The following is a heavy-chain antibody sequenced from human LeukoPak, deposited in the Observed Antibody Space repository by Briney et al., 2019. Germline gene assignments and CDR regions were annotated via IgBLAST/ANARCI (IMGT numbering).Heavy chain of an antibody. CDR3: AREGYDFWSGYYPDYYYYYMDV. V-gene: IGHV1-8*03. CDR2: MNPNSGNT. Sequence: ASVKVSCKASGYTFTSYDINWVRQATGQGLEWMGWMNPNSGNTGYAQKFQGRVTITRNTSISTAYMELSSLRSEDTAVYYCAREGYDFWSGYYPDYYYYYMDVWGKGTTVTVSS. J-gene: IGHJ6*03. CDR1: GYTFTSYD. D-gene: IGHD3-3*01.